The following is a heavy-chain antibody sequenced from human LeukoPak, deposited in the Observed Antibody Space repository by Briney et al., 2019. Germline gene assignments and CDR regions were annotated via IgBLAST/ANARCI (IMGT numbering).Heavy chain of an antibody. CDR3: ARDSYYDSSGYYPYYFDY. CDR1: GGTFSSYA. Sequence: SVKVSCKASGGTFSSYAISWVRQAPGQGLEWMGRIIPLFGTANYAQKFQGRVTITTDESTSTAYMELSSLRSEDTAVYYCARDSYYDSSGYYPYYFDYWGQGTLVTVSS. CDR2: IIPLFGTA. V-gene: IGHV1-69*05. D-gene: IGHD3-22*01. J-gene: IGHJ4*02.